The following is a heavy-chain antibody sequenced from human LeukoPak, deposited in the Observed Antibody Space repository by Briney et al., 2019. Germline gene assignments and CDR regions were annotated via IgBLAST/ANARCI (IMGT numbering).Heavy chain of an antibody. V-gene: IGHV3-48*03. Sequence: GGSLRLSCAASGFTFSSYEMNWVRQAPGKGLEWVSYISSSGSTIYYADSVKGRFTISRDNAKNSLYLQMNRLRAEDTAVYYCARDASRRVGATIPGFDYWGQGTLVTVSS. CDR3: ARDASRRVGATIPGFDY. D-gene: IGHD1-26*01. CDR2: ISSSGSTI. CDR1: GFTFSSYE. J-gene: IGHJ4*02.